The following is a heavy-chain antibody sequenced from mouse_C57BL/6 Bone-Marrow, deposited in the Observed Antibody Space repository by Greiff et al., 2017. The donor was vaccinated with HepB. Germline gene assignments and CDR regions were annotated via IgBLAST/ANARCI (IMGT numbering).Heavy chain of an antibody. Sequence: QVQLQQSGAELVRPGASVTLSCKASGYTFTDYEMHWVKQTPVHGLEWIGAIDPETGGTAYNQKFKGKAILTADKSSSTAYMELRSLTSEDTAVYYCTTPPHYYGSSYGVLDVWGTGTTVTVSS. J-gene: IGHJ1*03. V-gene: IGHV1-15*01. CDR3: TTPPHYYGSSYGVLDV. D-gene: IGHD1-1*01. CDR2: IDPETGGT. CDR1: GYTFTDYE.